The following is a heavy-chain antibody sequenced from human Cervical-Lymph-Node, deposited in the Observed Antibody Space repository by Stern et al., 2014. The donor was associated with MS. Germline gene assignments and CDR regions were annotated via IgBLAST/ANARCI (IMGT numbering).Heavy chain of an antibody. CDR1: GFKFSIYW. CDR2: IYPGDSET. V-gene: IGHV5-51*01. Sequence: VQLVQSGAELIRPGASLKISCKGSGFKFSIYWIAWVRPMPGKGLEWMGIIYPGDSETRYSPSFQGQVTMSADKSTSTAYLQWSSLNASDTAMYFCARQTTAWASDVWGQGTLVTVSS. D-gene: IGHD1-14*01. J-gene: IGHJ4*02. CDR3: ARQTTAWASDV.